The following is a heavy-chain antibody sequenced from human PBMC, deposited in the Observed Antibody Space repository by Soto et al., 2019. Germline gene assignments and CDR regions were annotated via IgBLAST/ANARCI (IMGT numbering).Heavy chain of an antibody. CDR1: GVSFSGYF. V-gene: IGHV4-34*01. Sequence: PSDTLSLTCAVYGVSFSGYFWSWIRHPPGRGLEWIGEINHGRTTNYNPSLKSRVTISVDTSKKQFSLNLSSVTAADTAVYYCVRGIGKSSGWGYYYYHMDVWGQGTTVTVSS. J-gene: IGHJ6*03. CDR3: VRGIGKSSGWGYYYYHMDV. D-gene: IGHD6-19*01. CDR2: INHGRTT.